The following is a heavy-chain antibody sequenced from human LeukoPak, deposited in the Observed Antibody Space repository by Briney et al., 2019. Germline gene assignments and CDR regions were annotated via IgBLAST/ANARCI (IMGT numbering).Heavy chain of an antibody. V-gene: IGHV4-34*01. CDR2: INHSGST. CDR3: ARGELEDIVVVVAATQRRYYFDY. J-gene: IGHJ4*02. Sequence: SETLSLTCAVYGGSFSGYYWSWIRQPPGKGLEWIGEINHSGSTNYNPPLKSRVTISVDTSKNQFSLKLSSVTAADTAVYYCARGELEDIVVVVAATQRRYYFDYWGQGTLVTVSS. CDR1: GGSFSGYY. D-gene: IGHD2-15*01.